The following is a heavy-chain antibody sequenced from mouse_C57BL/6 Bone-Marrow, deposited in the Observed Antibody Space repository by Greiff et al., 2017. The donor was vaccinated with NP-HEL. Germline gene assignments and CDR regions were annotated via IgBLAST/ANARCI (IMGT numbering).Heavy chain of an antibody. CDR1: GFTFSDYG. V-gene: IGHV5-17*01. J-gene: IGHJ4*01. D-gene: IGHD2-4*01. CDR2: ISSGSSTI. Sequence: EVKVEESGGGLVKPGGSLKLSCAASGFTFSDYGMHWVRQAPEKGLEWVAYISSGSSTIYYADTVKGRFTISRDNAKNTLFLQMTSLRSEDTAMYYCARTYDYDGLAMDYWGQGTSVTVSS. CDR3: ARTYDYDGLAMDY.